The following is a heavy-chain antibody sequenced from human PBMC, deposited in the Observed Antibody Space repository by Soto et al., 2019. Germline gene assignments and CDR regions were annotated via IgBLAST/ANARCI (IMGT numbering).Heavy chain of an antibody. CDR3: ARDSDSSGYSPGNGMDV. J-gene: IGHJ6*02. CDR2: INPSGGST. V-gene: IGHV1-46*01. Sequence: ASVKVSCKASGYTFTSYYMHWVRQAPGQGLEWMGIINPSGGSTSYAQKLQGRVTMTRDTSTSTVYLELSSLRSEDTAVYYCARDSDSSGYSPGNGMDVWGQGTTVTVSS. CDR1: GYTFTSYY. D-gene: IGHD3-22*01.